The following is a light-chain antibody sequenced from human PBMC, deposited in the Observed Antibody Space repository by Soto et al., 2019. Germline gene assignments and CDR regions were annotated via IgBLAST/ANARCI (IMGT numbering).Light chain of an antibody. CDR1: QSVSSDN. CDR2: GAS. V-gene: IGKV3-20*01. J-gene: IGKJ1*01. Sequence: EIVLTQSPGTLSLSPWERATLSCRASQSVSSDNLAWYQQKPGQAPRLLIYGASSRATGIPDRFSGSGSGTDFTLTISRLEPEDFAVYYCQQYGSSPRTFGQGTKVDI. CDR3: QQYGSSPRT.